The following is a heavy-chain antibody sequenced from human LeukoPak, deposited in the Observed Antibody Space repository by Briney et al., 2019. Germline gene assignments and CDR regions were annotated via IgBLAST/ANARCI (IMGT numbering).Heavy chain of an antibody. Sequence: ASVKVSCKASGYTFTSYDINWVRQATGQGLEWMGWMNPNSGNTGYAQKFQGRVTMTRNTSISTAYMELSSLRSEDTAVYYCVRGKTRITIFGVVIYYYDMDVWGQGTTVTVSS. D-gene: IGHD3-3*01. J-gene: IGHJ6*02. CDR1: GYTFTSYD. CDR3: VRGKTRITIFGVVIYYYDMDV. CDR2: MNPNSGNT. V-gene: IGHV1-8*01.